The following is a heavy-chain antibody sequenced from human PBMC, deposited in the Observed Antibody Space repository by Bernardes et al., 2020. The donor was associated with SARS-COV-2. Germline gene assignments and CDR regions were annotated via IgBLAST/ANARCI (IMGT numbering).Heavy chain of an antibody. V-gene: IGHV3-9*01. Sequence: GGSLRLSCAASGFTFDDYAMHWVRQAPGKGLEWVSGISWNSGSIGYADSVKGRFTISRDNAKNSLYLQMNSLRAEDTALYYCAKGGSGSYLRRGFDPYWYFDLWGRGTLVTVSS. J-gene: IGHJ2*01. D-gene: IGHD3-10*01. CDR2: ISWNSGSI. CDR3: AKGGSGSYLRRGFDPYWYFDL. CDR1: GFTFDDYA.